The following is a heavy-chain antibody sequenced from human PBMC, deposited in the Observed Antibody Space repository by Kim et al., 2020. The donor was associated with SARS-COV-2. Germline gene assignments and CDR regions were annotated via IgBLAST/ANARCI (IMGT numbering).Heavy chain of an antibody. CDR1: GYSFTTYW. J-gene: IGHJ2*01. D-gene: IGHD3-10*01. V-gene: IGHV5-51*01. Sequence: GESLKISCKGSGYSFTTYWIAWVRQMPGKGLECMGIIYPGDSDTRYSPSFQGQVTISADKSISTAFLQWSSLKASDTAIYYCARSENYYGSGSYYWHFDLWGRSTLVTVSS. CDR2: IYPGDSDT. CDR3: ARSENYYGSGSYYWHFDL.